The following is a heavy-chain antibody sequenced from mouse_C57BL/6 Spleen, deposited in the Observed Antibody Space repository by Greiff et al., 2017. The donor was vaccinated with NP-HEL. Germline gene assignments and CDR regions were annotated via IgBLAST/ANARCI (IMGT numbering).Heavy chain of an antibody. CDR2: ISGGGGNT. D-gene: IGHD1-1*01. V-gene: IGHV5-9*04. CDR3: ARQDYYGWFAY. Sequence: EVKLMESGGGLVKPGGSLKLSCAASGFTFSSYTMSWVRQTPEKRLEWVATISGGGGNTYYPDSVKGRFTISRDNAKNTLYLQMSSLRSEDTAVYYCARQDYYGWFAYWGQGTLVTVSA. CDR1: GFTFSSYT. J-gene: IGHJ3*01.